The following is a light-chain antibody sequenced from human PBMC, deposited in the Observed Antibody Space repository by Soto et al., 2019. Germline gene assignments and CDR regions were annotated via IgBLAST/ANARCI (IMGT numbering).Light chain of an antibody. Sequence: QSVLTQPPSASGTPGQRVTISCSGSSSNIGTYSVSWCQQFPGTAPRLLIYSDNQRPSGVPDRFSASKSGASASLAISGLQSEDAADFYCAAWDDSLNGCVFGTGTKVTVL. CDR1: SSNIGTYS. CDR3: AAWDDSLNGCV. V-gene: IGLV1-44*01. J-gene: IGLJ1*01. CDR2: SDN.